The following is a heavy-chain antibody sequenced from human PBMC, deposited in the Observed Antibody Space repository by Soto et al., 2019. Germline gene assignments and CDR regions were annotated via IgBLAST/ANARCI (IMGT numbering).Heavy chain of an antibody. CDR3: ARKIAAAGYYGMDV. J-gene: IGHJ6*02. CDR1: GFTFSSYG. Sequence: GGSLRLSCAASGFTFSSYGMHWVRQAPGKGLEWVAVISYDGSNKYYADSVKGRFTISRDNSKNTLYLQMNSLRAEDTAVYYCARKIAAAGYYGMDVRGQGTTVPVSS. D-gene: IGHD6-13*01. CDR2: ISYDGSNK. V-gene: IGHV3-30*03.